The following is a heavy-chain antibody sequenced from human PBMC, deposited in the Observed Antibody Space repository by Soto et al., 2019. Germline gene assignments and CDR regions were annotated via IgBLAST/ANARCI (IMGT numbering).Heavy chain of an antibody. CDR3: ARGVPSGSSFDY. V-gene: IGHV3-33*01. CDR1: GFTFRRYG. D-gene: IGHD6-25*01. Sequence: QVQLVESGGGVVQSGRSLRLSCAASGFTFRRYGVHWVRQAPGKGLEWVAVIFHDGSEKYYADSVKGRFTIYRDNCRNMLFLQMNSLRAGDTAVYYCARGVPSGSSFDYWGQGTLVTVSS. J-gene: IGHJ4*02. CDR2: IFHDGSEK.